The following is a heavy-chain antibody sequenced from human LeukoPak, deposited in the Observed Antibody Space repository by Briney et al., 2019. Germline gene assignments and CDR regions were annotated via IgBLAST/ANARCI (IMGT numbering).Heavy chain of an antibody. CDR1: GYSFTSYY. D-gene: IGHD5-24*01. CDR2: INPSGGST. J-gene: IGHJ4*02. CDR3: AREMATIRGVFDY. Sequence: ASVKVSCKASGYSFTSYYMQWVRQDPGQGLEGMGIINPSGGSTNYAQKFQSRDTSTRDTSTSTVYMELSSLRSEDTAVYYCAREMATIRGVFDYWGQGTLVTVSS. V-gene: IGHV1-46*01.